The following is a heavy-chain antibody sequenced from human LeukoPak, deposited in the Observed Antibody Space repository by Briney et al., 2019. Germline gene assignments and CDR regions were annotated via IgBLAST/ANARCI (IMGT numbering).Heavy chain of an antibody. CDR2: IYNSGST. CDR1: GGSLGSYY. D-gene: IGHD5-24*01. V-gene: IGHV4-59*01. J-gene: IGHJ4*02. CDR3: ARSRDGYNLDY. Sequence: SETLSLTCTVSGGSLGSYYWTWIRQPPGKGLEWIGYIYNSGSTNYNPSLKSRVTISVDTSKNQFSLKLSSVTAADTAVYYCARSRDGYNLDYWGQGTLVTVSS.